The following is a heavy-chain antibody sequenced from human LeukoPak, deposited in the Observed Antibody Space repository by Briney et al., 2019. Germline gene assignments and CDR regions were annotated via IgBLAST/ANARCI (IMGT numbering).Heavy chain of an antibody. CDR3: ARGVAAAGNYYYYYMDV. CDR1: GYTFTGYY. D-gene: IGHD6-13*01. CDR2: INPNSGGT. Sequence: ASVKVSCKASGYTFTGYYMHWVRQAPGQGLEWMGWINPNSGGTNYAQKLQGRVTMTTDTSTNTAYMELSSLRSEDTAVYYCARGVAAAGNYYYYYMDVWGKGTTVTISS. V-gene: IGHV1-2*02. J-gene: IGHJ6*03.